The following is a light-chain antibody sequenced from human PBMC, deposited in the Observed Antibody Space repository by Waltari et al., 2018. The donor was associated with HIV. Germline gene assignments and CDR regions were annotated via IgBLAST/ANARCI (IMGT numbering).Light chain of an antibody. CDR1: SGHISYA. CDR3: QTWGTGIVL. CDR2: LNSDGSH. J-gene: IGLJ2*01. Sequence: QLVLTQSPSASASLGSSVKLTCTLSSGHISYAIAWHQQQPEKGPRYLRKLNSDGSHTKGDGIPDRFSGSSSGAERYLTISSLQSDDEADYYCQTWGTGIVLFGGGTKVTVL. V-gene: IGLV4-69*01.